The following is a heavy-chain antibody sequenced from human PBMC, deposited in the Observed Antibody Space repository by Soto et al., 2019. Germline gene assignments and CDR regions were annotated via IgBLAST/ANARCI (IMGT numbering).Heavy chain of an antibody. V-gene: IGHV4-59*01. D-gene: IGHD6-19*01. Sequence: PSETLSLTXIVSGGSISSYYWSWIRQPPGKGLEWIGYIYYSGSTKYNPSLKSRVTISVDTSNNQFSLKLSSVTAADTAVYYCARDRYSNGWVDYWGQGTLVTVSS. CDR2: IYYSGST. CDR1: GGSISSYY. J-gene: IGHJ4*02. CDR3: ARDRYSNGWVDY.